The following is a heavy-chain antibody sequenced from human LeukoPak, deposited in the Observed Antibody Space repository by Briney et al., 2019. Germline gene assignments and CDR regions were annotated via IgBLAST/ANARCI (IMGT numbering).Heavy chain of an antibody. J-gene: IGHJ4*02. Sequence: GGSLRLSCAASGFTVSSNYMSWVRQAPGKGLEWVSVIYSGGGTYYADSVKGRFTISRDNSKNTLYLQMNSLRAEDTAVYYCARMDYGGNLPDYWGQGTLVTVSS. V-gene: IGHV3-66*01. D-gene: IGHD4-23*01. CDR3: ARMDYGGNLPDY. CDR1: GFTVSSNY. CDR2: IYSGGGT.